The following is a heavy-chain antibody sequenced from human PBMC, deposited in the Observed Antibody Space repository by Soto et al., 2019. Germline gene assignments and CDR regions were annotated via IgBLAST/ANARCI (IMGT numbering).Heavy chain of an antibody. V-gene: IGHV4-61*01. J-gene: IGHJ3*02. CDR3: ARDLTTVTLDAFDI. CDR2: IYYSGST. D-gene: IGHD4-17*01. CDR1: GGSVSSGSYY. Sequence: PSETLSLTCTVSGGSVSSGSYYWSWIRQPPGKGLEWIGYIYYSGSTNYNPSLKSRVTISVDTSKNQFSLKLSSVTAADTAVYYCARDLTTVTLDAFDIWGQGTMVTVSS.